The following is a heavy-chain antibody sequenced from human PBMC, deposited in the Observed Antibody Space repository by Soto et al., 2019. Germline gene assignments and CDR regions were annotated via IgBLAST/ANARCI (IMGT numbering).Heavy chain of an antibody. V-gene: IGHV1-8*01. CDR1: GYTFTSYD. Sequence: ASVKVSCKASGYTFTSYDINWVRQATGQGLEWMGWMNPNSGNTGYAQKFQGRVTMTRNTSISTAYMELSSLRSEDTAVYYCARVCGRGWDKVFDIWGQGTMVTVSS. J-gene: IGHJ3*02. CDR2: MNPNSGNT. D-gene: IGHD6-19*01. CDR3: ARVCGRGWDKVFDI.